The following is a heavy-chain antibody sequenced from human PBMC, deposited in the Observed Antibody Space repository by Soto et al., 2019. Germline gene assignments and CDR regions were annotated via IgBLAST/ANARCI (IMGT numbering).Heavy chain of an antibody. Sequence: SETLSLTCTVSGGSISSYYWSWIRQPPGKGLEWIGYIYYSGSTNYNPSLKSRVTISVDTSKNQFSLKLSSVTAADTAVYYCARAGPYSCYEFRSAFYYYYYYMDVWGKGTTVTVSS. V-gene: IGHV4-59*01. CDR2: IYYSGST. CDR1: GGSISSYY. D-gene: IGHD5-12*01. CDR3: ARAGPYSCYEFRSAFYYYYYYMDV. J-gene: IGHJ6*03.